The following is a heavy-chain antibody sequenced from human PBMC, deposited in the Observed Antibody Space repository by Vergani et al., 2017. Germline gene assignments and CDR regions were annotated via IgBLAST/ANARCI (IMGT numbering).Heavy chain of an antibody. V-gene: IGHV5-51*01. CDR3: ARQLGGYSYGIYYFDY. CDR1: GYSFTSYW. J-gene: IGHJ4*02. CDR2: IYPGDSDT. D-gene: IGHD5-18*01. Sequence: EVQLVQSGAEVKKPGESLKISCKGSGYSFTSYWIGWVRQMPGKGLEWMGIIYPGDSDTRYSPSFQGQVTISADKSISTAYLQWSSLKASDAAMYYCARQLGGYSYGIYYFDYWGQGTLVTVSS.